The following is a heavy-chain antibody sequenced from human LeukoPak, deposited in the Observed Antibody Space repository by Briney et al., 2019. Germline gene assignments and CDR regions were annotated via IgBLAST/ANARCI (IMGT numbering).Heavy chain of an antibody. D-gene: IGHD2-15*01. J-gene: IGHJ5*02. Sequence: GRSLRLSCAASGFTFDDYAMHWVRQAPGKGLEWVSDISWNSGSIGYADSVKGRFTISRDNAKNSLYLQMNSLRAEDTALYYCAGQVVVVAATDWFDPWGQGTLVTVSS. CDR1: GFTFDDYA. CDR2: ISWNSGSI. CDR3: AGQVVVVAATDWFDP. V-gene: IGHV3-9*01.